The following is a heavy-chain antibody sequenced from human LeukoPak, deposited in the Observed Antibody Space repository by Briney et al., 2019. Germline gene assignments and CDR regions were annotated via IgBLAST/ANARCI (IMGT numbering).Heavy chain of an antibody. CDR1: GFTFSSYA. CDR2: ISGSGGST. CDR3: AKDRGYCSSTSCYMDY. J-gene: IGHJ4*02. V-gene: IGHV3-23*01. D-gene: IGHD2-2*02. Sequence: PGGSLRLSCAAPGFTFSSYAMSWVRQAPGKGLEWVSAISGSGGSTYYADSVKGRFTISRDNSKNTLYLQMNSLRAEDTAVYYCAKDRGYCSSTSCYMDYWGQGTLVTVSS.